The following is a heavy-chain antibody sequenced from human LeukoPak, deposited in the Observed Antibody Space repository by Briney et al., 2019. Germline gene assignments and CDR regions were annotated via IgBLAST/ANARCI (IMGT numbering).Heavy chain of an antibody. Sequence: GASVKVSCKASGYTFTSYYMHWVRQAPGQGLEWMGIINPSGGSTSYAQKFQGRVTMTRDMSTSTVYMELSSLRSEDTAVYYCVIEYGSRADYWGQGTLVTVSS. CDR2: INPSGGST. CDR3: VIEYGSRADY. CDR1: GYTFTSYY. D-gene: IGHD6-6*01. J-gene: IGHJ4*02. V-gene: IGHV1-46*01.